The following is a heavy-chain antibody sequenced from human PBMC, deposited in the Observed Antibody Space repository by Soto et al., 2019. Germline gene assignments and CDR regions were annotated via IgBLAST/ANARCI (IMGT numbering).Heavy chain of an antibody. V-gene: IGHV1-18*04. CDR1: GYTFTSYG. Sequence: QGQLVQSGAKVKKPGASVKVSCKASGYTFTSYGISWVRQAPGQGLEWMGWISAKKGNTKYAQKFQGRVTMTTDTSTRTAYMELRSLRSDDTAVYYCAREILSPDFYFHGMDVWGQGTTVTVSS. CDR3: AREILSPDFYFHGMDV. D-gene: IGHD2-15*01. J-gene: IGHJ6*02. CDR2: ISAKKGNT.